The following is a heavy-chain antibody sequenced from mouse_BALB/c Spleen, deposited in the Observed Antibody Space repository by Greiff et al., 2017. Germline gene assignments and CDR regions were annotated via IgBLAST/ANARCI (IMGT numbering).Heavy chain of an antibody. CDR2: ISDGGSYT. J-gene: IGHJ4*01. CDR3: AGGSSSYYAMDY. V-gene: IGHV5-4*02. D-gene: IGHD1-1*01. CDR1: GFTFSDYY. Sequence: EVQGVESGGGLVKPGGSLKLSCAASGFTFSDYYMYWVRQTPEKRLEWVATISDGGSYTYYPDSVKGRFTISRDNAKNNLYLQMSSLKSEDTAMYYCAGGSSSYYAMDYWGQGTSVTVSS.